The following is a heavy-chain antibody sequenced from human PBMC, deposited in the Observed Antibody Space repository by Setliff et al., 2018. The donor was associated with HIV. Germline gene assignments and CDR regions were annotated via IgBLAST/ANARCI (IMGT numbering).Heavy chain of an antibody. CDR1: GFTFSDYY. CDR2: ISSSSGYT. Sequence: GSLRLSCAASGFTFSDYYMSWIRQAPGKGLEWVSYISSSSGYTNYADSVKGRFTISRDNAKNSLYLQMNSLRAEDTAVYYCARSISSSWLYYYYYYMDVWGKGTTVTVSS. V-gene: IGHV3-11*03. D-gene: IGHD6-13*01. CDR3: ARSISSSWLYYYYYYMDV. J-gene: IGHJ6*03.